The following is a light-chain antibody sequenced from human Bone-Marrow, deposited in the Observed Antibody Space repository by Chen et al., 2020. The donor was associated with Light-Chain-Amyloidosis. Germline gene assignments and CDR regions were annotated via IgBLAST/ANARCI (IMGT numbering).Light chain of an antibody. V-gene: IGKV1-39*01. CDR1: QSISSY. J-gene: IGKJ3*01. Sequence: DIQMTQYPTALNASVGDRVTITCRVSQSISSYLNWYQQKPGKAPNLLIYAASILQSGVPSRFSGSGSGTDFTLTISSLQPEDFATYYCQQSYSTPRTFGPGTKVDFK. CDR2: AAS. CDR3: QQSYSTPRT.